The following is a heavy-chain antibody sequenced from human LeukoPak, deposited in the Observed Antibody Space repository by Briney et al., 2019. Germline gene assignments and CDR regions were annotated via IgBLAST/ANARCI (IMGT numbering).Heavy chain of an antibody. Sequence: KPSQTLSLTCTVSGGSIISSSYYWGWIRQPPGKGLEWIGNIYYSGSTYYNPSLKSRVTISVDTSKNQFSLKLTSVTAADTAVYYCARRCRSSLSTSSVGWFDPWGQGTLVTVSS. CDR3: ARRCRSSLSTSSVGWFDP. CDR1: GGSIISSSYY. V-gene: IGHV4-39*01. J-gene: IGHJ5*02. CDR2: IYYSGST. D-gene: IGHD2-2*01.